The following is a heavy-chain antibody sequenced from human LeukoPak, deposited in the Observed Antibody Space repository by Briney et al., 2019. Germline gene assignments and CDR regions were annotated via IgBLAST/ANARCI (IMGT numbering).Heavy chain of an antibody. CDR3: ARDFLAAVVTVYFDY. CDR1: GXTXSSYA. V-gene: IGHV3-7*01. CDR2: MKGDGSEK. D-gene: IGHD2-21*02. Sequence: LRLXXXASGXTXSSYAXSWVRQAPGKGLEWVANMKGDGSEKHYVDSMKGRFTISRDNAKNSLYLQMNSLRAEDTAVYYCARDFLAAVVTVYFDYWGQGTLVTVSS. J-gene: IGHJ4*02.